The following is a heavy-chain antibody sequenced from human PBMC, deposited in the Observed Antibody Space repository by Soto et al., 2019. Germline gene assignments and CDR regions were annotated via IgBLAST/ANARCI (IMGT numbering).Heavy chain of an antibody. Sequence: QVQLQESGPGLVKPSQTLSLTCTVSGGSISSGGYYWSWIRQHPGKGLEWIGYIYYSGSTYYNPSLTSRVTISVDTSQNQFSLKLSYVTAADTAVYYCARDAGNYYGSGSYHYGMDVWGQGTTVTVSS. CDR3: ARDAGNYYGSGSYHYGMDV. V-gene: IGHV4-31*03. D-gene: IGHD3-10*01. J-gene: IGHJ6*02. CDR1: GGSISSGGYY. CDR2: IYYSGST.